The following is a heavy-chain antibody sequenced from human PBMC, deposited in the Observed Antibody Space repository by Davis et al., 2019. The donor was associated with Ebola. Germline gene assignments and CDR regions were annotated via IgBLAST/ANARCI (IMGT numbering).Heavy chain of an antibody. CDR1: GGSVSSGSYY. D-gene: IGHD4-11*01. V-gene: IGHV4-61*01. Sequence: SETLSLTCTVSGGSVSSGSYYWSWIRQPPGKGLEWIGEINHSGSTNYNPSLKSRVTISVDTSKNQFSLKLSSVTAADTAVYYCARGPTVWPRYYYYYYGMDVWGQGTTVTVSS. CDR2: INHSGST. J-gene: IGHJ6*02. CDR3: ARGPTVWPRYYYYYYGMDV.